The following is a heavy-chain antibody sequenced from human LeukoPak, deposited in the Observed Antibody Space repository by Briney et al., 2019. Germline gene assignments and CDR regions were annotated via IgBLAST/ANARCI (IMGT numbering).Heavy chain of an antibody. Sequence: GESLKISCKGSGYSFTTYWIGWVRQMPGKGLEWMGIIFPGDSDTTYNPSFQGQVTISADKSISTAYLQWSSLKASDTAMYYCARGGRYYGSGSYNGWFDPWGQGTLVTVSS. CDR3: ARGGRYYGSGSYNGWFDP. CDR2: IFPGDSDT. V-gene: IGHV5-51*01. J-gene: IGHJ5*02. D-gene: IGHD3-10*01. CDR1: GYSFTTYW.